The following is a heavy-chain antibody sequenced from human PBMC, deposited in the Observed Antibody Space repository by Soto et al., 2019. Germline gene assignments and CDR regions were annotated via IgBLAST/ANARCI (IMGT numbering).Heavy chain of an antibody. V-gene: IGHV4-59*01. D-gene: IGHD3-10*01. CDR3: AREVSSFGSNHLDS. CDR1: GTSIRGYY. J-gene: IGHJ4*02. CDR2: IYYTGTT. Sequence: QVQLQESGPGLIKPSETLSVTCSVSGTSIRGYYWTWIRQPPGKGLEWIGYIYYTGTTKYNPSLKSRVTISVDTSKNQFSLRLNSVTAADTAVYYCAREVSSFGSNHLDSWGQGALVTVSS.